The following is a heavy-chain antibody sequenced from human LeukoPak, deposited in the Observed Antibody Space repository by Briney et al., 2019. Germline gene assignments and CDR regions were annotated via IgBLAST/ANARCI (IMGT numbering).Heavy chain of an antibody. D-gene: IGHD6-25*01. J-gene: IGHJ6*03. CDR2: IRNDGSNK. V-gene: IGHV3-30*02. CDR3: ARAPTFSSGYYYYYMDV. Sequence: GGSLRLSCAASGFTFSNYGMHWVRQAPGKGLEWVAFIRNDGSNKYSADSVKGRFTISRDNSKNTLYLQMNSLRAEDTAVYYCARAPTFSSGYYYYYMDVWGKGTTVTVSS. CDR1: GFTFSNYG.